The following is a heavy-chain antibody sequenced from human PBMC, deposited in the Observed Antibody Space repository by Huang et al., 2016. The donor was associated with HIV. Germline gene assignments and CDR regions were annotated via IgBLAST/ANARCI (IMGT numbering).Heavy chain of an antibody. V-gene: IGHV1-69*01. D-gene: IGHD1-26*01. CDR1: GGTFSSYA. CDR2: IIPSLGTA. CDR3: AKESGSYPRGYFDY. Sequence: QVQLVQSGAEVKKPGSSVKVSCKASGGTFSSYAISWVRQAPGQGLEWMGGIIPSLGTANDAQKVQGRVTITADESTSTAYMELSSLRSEDTAVYYCAKESGSYPRGYFDYWGQGTLVTVSS. J-gene: IGHJ4*02.